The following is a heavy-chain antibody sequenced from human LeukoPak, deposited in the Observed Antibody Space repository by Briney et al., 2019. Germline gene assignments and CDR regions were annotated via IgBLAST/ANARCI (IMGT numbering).Heavy chain of an antibody. CDR2: IYGRAST. D-gene: IGHD3-3*01. CDR1: GYSLGKNYY. CDR3: ARYDSRGSASTKFDY. Sequence: PSETLSLTCAVSGYSLGKNYYWGWIRQSPGKGLEWIGRIYGRASTSYNPSLMNRVTMSVDTSKNHFSLQLTSVTAADTAVYYCARYDSRGSASTKFDYWGPGMQVTVSS. V-gene: IGHV4-38-2*01. J-gene: IGHJ4*02.